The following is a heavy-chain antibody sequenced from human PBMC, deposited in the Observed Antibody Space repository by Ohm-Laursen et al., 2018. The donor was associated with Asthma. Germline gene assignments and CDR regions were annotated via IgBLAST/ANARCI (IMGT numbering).Heavy chain of an antibody. CDR1: GFTFSSYG. CDR3: VKSIDRYYDPIPWEVDY. CDR2: IWYDGSNK. D-gene: IGHD3-22*01. J-gene: IGHJ4*02. V-gene: IGHV3-33*03. Sequence: SLRLSCAATGFTFSSYGMHWVRQAPGKGLEWVAVIWYDGSNKYYADSVKGRFTISRDNAKNSLYLQMNSLRAEDTAVYYCVKSIDRYYDPIPWEVDYWGQGTLVTVSS.